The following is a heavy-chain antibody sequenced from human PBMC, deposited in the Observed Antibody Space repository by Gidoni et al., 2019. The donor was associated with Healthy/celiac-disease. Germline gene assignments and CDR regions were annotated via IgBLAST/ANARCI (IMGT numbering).Heavy chain of an antibody. D-gene: IGHD3-3*01. Sequence: EVQLLESGGGLVQPGGSLRLSCAASGFTFSSYAMSWVRQAPGKGLEWVSAISGSGGSTYYADSVKGRFTISRDNSKNTLYLQMNSLRAEDTAVYYCAKKGDGGDWFWSGYPDYWGQGTLVTVSS. CDR1: GFTFSSYA. CDR3: AKKGDGGDWFWSGYPDY. V-gene: IGHV3-23*01. CDR2: ISGSGGST. J-gene: IGHJ4*02.